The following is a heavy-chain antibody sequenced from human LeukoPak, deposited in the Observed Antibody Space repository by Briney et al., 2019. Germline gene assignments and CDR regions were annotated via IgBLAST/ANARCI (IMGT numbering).Heavy chain of an antibody. Sequence: GGSLRLSCAASGFTFSSYGMHWVRQAPGKGLEWVAVIWYDRSTKYYADSVKGRFTISRDNSKNTLYLQMNSLRAEDTAVYYCARDTGRDSSGYDYWGQGTLVTVSS. CDR2: IWYDRSTK. V-gene: IGHV3-33*01. CDR3: ARDTGRDSSGYDY. CDR1: GFTFSSYG. J-gene: IGHJ4*02. D-gene: IGHD3-22*01.